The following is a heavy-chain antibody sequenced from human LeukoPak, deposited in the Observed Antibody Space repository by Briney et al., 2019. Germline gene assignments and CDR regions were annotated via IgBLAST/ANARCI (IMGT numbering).Heavy chain of an antibody. J-gene: IGHJ6*03. CDR3: ARRYDFWSGHPSYYYYYMDV. Sequence: SETLSLTCTVSGGSISSSSYYWGWIRQPPGKGLEWIGSIYYSGSTYYNPSLKSRVTISVDTSKNQFSLKLSSVTAADTAVYYCARRYDFWSGHPSYYYYYMDVRGKGTTVTVSS. D-gene: IGHD3-3*01. CDR2: IYYSGST. CDR1: GGSISSSSYY. V-gene: IGHV4-39*01.